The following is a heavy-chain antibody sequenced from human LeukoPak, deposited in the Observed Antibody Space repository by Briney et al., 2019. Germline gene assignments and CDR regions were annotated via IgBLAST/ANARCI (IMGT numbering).Heavy chain of an antibody. Sequence: PSETLSLTCTVSGGSISSSSYYWGWIRQPPGKGLEWIGSIYYSGSTYYNPSLKSRVTISVDTSKNQFSLKLSSVTAADTAVYYCASLDEEQQLRYYYYMDVWGKGTTVTVSS. CDR3: ASLDEEQQLRYYYYMDV. CDR1: GGSISSSSYY. D-gene: IGHD6-13*01. CDR2: IYYSGST. J-gene: IGHJ6*03. V-gene: IGHV4-39*01.